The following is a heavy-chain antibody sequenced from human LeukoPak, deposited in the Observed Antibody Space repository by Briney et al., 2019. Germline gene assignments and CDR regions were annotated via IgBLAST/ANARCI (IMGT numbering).Heavy chain of an antibody. J-gene: IGHJ4*02. CDR2: IYPGDSGT. V-gene: IGHV5-51*01. CDR3: ARRMGGSRAYYFDY. CDR1: GYSFTSYW. Sequence: GASLKISCKGSGYSFTSYWIGWVRQMPGNGLKWMGIIYPGDSGTRYSPSFQRQVTISADKSISTAYLQWSSLEASDSAMYYCARRMGGSRAYYFDYWGQGTLVTVSS. D-gene: IGHD3-16*01.